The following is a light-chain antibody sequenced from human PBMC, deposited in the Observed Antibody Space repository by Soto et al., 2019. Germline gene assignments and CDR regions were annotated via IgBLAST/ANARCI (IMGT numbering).Light chain of an antibody. J-gene: IGKJ3*01. CDR1: QSINSKS. Sequence: EIVLTQSPGTLSLSPGEGATVSCRVSQSINSKSLVWYQRNFGQAPRLLIYTTSSRATGIPDRFSGSGSGTDFTLSISRLEPEDFAVYYCQHYGGSFIFGPGTKVDFK. CDR2: TTS. V-gene: IGKV3-20*01. CDR3: QHYGGSFI.